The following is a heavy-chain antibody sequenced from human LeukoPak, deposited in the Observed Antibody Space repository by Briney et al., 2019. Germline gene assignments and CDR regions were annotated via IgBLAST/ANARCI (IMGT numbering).Heavy chain of an antibody. CDR3: ARAWSFDY. D-gene: IGHD2-15*01. Sequence: GESLRISRKGSGYSFTSYWITWVRQMPGKGLEWVGIINPGDSDARYSPSFQGQVIISADKSISTAYLQWSSLKASDTAMYYCARAWSFDYWGQGTLVTVSS. J-gene: IGHJ4*02. V-gene: IGHV5-51*01. CDR2: INPGDSDA. CDR1: GYSFTSYW.